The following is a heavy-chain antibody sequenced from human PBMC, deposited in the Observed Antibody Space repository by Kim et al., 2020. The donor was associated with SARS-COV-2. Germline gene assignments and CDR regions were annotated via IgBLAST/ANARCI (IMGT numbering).Heavy chain of an antibody. CDR3: ARGAPPLLWFGELNWFDP. Sequence: SETLSLTCAVYGGSFSGYYWSWIRQPPGKGLEWIGEINHSGSTNYNPSLKSRVTISVDTSKNQFSLKLSSVTAADTAVYYCARGAPPLLWFGELNWFDPWGQGTLVTVSS. D-gene: IGHD3-10*01. CDR2: INHSGST. CDR1: GGSFSGYY. J-gene: IGHJ5*02. V-gene: IGHV4-34*01.